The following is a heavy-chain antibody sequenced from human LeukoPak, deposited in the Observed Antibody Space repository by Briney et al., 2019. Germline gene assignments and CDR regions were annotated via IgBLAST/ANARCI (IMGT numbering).Heavy chain of an antibody. V-gene: IGHV3-66*01. Sequence: PVGSLRLSCAASGFTVTSTHMNWVRQAPGKGLEWGSVISASGATHDAASVKGRFIISRDNSKNTLYLQMNSLRVEDTAVYYCARDLDWGLKTWSLGTLVTVSS. CDR2: ISASGAT. CDR1: GFTVTSTH. CDR3: ARDLDWGLKT. D-gene: IGHD3/OR15-3a*01. J-gene: IGHJ4*02.